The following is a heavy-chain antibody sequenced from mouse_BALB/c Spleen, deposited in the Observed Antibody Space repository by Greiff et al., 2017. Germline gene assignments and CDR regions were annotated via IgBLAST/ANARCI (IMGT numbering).Heavy chain of an antibody. CDR2: ISDGGSYT. J-gene: IGHJ1*01. CDR3: ARGSSYWYFDV. V-gene: IGHV5-4*02. D-gene: IGHD1-1*01. Sequence: EVMLVESGGGLVKPGGSLKLSCAASGFTFSDYYMYWVRQTPEKRLEWVATISDGGSYTYYPDSVKGRFTISRDNAKNNLYLQMSSLKSEDTAMYYCARGSSYWYFDVWGAGTTVTVSS. CDR1: GFTFSDYY.